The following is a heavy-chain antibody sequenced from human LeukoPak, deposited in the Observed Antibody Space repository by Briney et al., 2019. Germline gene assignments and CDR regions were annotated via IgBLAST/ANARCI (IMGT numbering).Heavy chain of an antibody. J-gene: IGHJ4*02. CDR1: GFTFSSYA. CDR2: ITYNGDDR. V-gene: IGHV3-23*01. CDR3: ARDGSWGWAQYDH. Sequence: PGGSLRLSCAVSGFTFSSYAMGWVRKAPGKGLEWVAGITYNGDDRNYADSVKGRFTISRDNSKSTLDLQMNSLRAEDTALYYCARDGSWGWAQYDHWGQGILVTVSS. D-gene: IGHD5-24*01.